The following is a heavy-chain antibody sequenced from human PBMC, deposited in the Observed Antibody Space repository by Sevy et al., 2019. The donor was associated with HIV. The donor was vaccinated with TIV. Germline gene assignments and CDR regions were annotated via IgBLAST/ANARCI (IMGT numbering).Heavy chain of an antibody. CDR3: TREGQGYSSSSGY. CDR1: GFTFGGYG. V-gene: IGHV3-30*03. Sequence: GGSLRLSCAASGFTFGGYGMHWVRQAPGKGLEWVSLISFDGSNKGYADSVKGRFTISRDNSKNTLYLQMNSLRAEDTAMYYCTREGQGYSSSSGYWGQGTLVTVSS. J-gene: IGHJ4*02. CDR2: ISFDGSNK. D-gene: IGHD6-6*01.